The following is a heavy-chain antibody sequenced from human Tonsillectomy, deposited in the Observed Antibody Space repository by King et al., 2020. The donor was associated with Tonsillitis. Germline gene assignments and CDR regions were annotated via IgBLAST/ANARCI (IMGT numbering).Heavy chain of an antibody. CDR2: IYYIWST. J-gene: IGHJ4*02. CDR1: GVSISSGDYY. V-gene: IGHV4-30-4*01. D-gene: IGHD2-8*02. CDR3: ARARRGPGDYFDD. Sequence: VQLQESGPGLVKPSQTLSLTFTVSGVSISSGDYYWSWIRQPPGKGLEWIGYIYYIWSTYYNPSLKSRVTISVDTSKNQFSLKLSSVTAADTAVFYCARARRGPGDYFDDWGQGTLVTVSS.